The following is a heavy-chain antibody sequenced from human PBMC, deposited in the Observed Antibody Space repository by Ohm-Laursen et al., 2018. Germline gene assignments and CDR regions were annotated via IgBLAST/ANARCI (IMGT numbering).Heavy chain of an antibody. J-gene: IGHJ3*02. Sequence: SLRLSCTASGFTFRNAWMGWVHQAPGKGLEWVGRIKSKTDGGTTDYAAPVKGRFTISRDDSKNTLYLQMNGLKTDDTAVYYCTTASRDYSTYADAFDIWGQGTMVTVSS. CDR1: GFTFRNAW. CDR2: IKSKTDGGTT. CDR3: TTASRDYSTYADAFDI. D-gene: IGHD4-11*01. V-gene: IGHV3-15*01.